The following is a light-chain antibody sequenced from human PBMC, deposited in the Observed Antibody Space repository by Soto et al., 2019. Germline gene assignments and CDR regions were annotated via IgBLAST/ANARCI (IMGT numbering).Light chain of an antibody. V-gene: IGLV2-11*01. J-gene: IGLJ1*01. CDR2: DIS. Sequence: QSALTQPRSVSXSPGQSVTISCTGTSYDVGDYKYVSWYRQLPGKAPKLIIYDISERPSGVPDRFSGSKSGNTASLTISGLQAEDEADYYCCSYAGSYSYVFGTGTKLTVL. CDR1: SYDVGDYKY. CDR3: CSYAGSYSYV.